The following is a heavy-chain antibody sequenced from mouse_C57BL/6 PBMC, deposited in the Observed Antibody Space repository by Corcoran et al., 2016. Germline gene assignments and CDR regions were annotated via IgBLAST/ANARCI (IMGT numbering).Heavy chain of an antibody. D-gene: IGHD1-1*01. Sequence: QIQLQQSGPELVKPGASVKISCKASGYTFTDYYINWVKQRPGQGLEWIGWIYHGSGNTKYNEKFKGKATLTVDTSSSTAYMQLSSLTSEDSAVYVCARSVTTVGSYWYFDVWGTGTTVTVSS. CDR3: ARSVTTVGSYWYFDV. CDR1: GYTFTDYY. CDR2: IYHGSGNT. J-gene: IGHJ1*03. V-gene: IGHV1-84*01.